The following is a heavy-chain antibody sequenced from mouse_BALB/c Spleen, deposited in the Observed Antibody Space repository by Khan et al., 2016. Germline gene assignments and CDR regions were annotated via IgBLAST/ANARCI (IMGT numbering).Heavy chain of an antibody. D-gene: IGHD1-1*01. J-gene: IGHJ3*01. CDR3: ERSNYYGGSPASCAY. CDR1: GYSITSGYY. CDR2: IPYSGST. Sequence: EVQLQESGPGLVKPSQSLSLTCSVTGYSITSGYYWNWIRQFPGNKLEWMGYIPYSGSTSYNPSLKSRITLTLDTSKNQFFLQLNSVTTEDTATYYCERSNYYGGSPASCAYWGQGTQVTVSA. V-gene: IGHV3-2*02.